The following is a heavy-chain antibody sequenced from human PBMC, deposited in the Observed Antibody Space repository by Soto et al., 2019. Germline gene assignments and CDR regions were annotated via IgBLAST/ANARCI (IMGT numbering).Heavy chain of an antibody. CDR1: GFTSSSFV. CDR3: AKERGVLDAFDM. Sequence: QVQLVESGGGVVQPGTSLRLPCAASGFTSSSFVIHWVRQAPGKGLEWLAVISSDGNNQYYADSVKGRFTISRDNSKRTLYLQVNSLRAEDTAVYFCAKERGVLDAFDMWGQGTMVTVS. V-gene: IGHV3-30*18. J-gene: IGHJ3*02. CDR2: ISSDGNNQ. D-gene: IGHD3-10*01.